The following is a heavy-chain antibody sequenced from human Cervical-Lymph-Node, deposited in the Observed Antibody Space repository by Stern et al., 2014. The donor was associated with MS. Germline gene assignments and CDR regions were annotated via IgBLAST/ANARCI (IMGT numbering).Heavy chain of an antibody. J-gene: IGHJ4*02. D-gene: IGHD5-18*01. CDR1: GLIFSDHY. V-gene: IGHV3-72*01. CDR2: IRIKRNSYTT. CDR3: ARVGYSDPNFDY. Sequence: EVQLVESGGGLVQPGGSLRLSCAASGLIFSDHYMDWVRQAPGKGLEWVGRIRIKRNSYTTEYATSVRGRFPISRDDSKNSLYLQLNSLKTEDTAVYYCARVGYSDPNFDYWGQGTLVTVSP.